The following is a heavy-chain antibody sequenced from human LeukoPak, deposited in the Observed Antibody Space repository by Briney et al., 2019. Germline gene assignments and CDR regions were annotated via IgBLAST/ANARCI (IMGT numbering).Heavy chain of an antibody. V-gene: IGHV4-61*05. Sequence: SETLSLTCTVSGGSISSSSYYWGWIRQPPGKGLEWIGYIYYSGSTNYKPSLKSRVTISVDTSKNQFSLKLSSVTAADTAVYYCARGGYYGSGNDFRFDPWGQGTLVTVSS. CDR1: GGSISSSSYY. CDR3: ARGGYYGSGNDFRFDP. CDR2: IYYSGST. J-gene: IGHJ5*02. D-gene: IGHD3-10*01.